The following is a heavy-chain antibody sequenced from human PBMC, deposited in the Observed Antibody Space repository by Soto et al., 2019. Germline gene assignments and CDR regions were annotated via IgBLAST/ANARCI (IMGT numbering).Heavy chain of an antibody. V-gene: IGHV3-30-3*01. CDR1: GFTFSSYA. CDR2: ISYDGSNK. CDR3: ARDDFWRAFDY. J-gene: IGHJ4*02. Sequence: QVQLVESGGGMVQPGRSLRLSCAASGFTFSSYAMHWVRQAPGKGLEWVAVISYDGSNKYYADSVKGRFTISRDNSKNTLYLQMNSLRAEDTAVYYCARDDFWRAFDYWGQGTLVTVSS. D-gene: IGHD3-3*01.